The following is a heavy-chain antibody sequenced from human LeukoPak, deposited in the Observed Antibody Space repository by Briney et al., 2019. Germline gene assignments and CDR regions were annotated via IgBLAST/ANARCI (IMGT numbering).Heavy chain of an antibody. D-gene: IGHD2-2*01. CDR2: IIPILGIA. V-gene: IGHV1-69*02. J-gene: IGHJ3*02. CDR3: ASYHINCSSTSGYAFDI. CDR1: GGTFSSYT. Sequence: SVKVSCKASGGTFSSYTISWVRQAPGQGLEWMGRIIPILGIANYAQKFQGRVTITADKSTSTAYMELSSLRSEDTAVYYCASYHINCSSTSGYAFDIWGQGTMVTVSS.